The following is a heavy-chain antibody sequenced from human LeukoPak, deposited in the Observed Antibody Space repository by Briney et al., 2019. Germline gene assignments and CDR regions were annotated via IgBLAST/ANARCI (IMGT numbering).Heavy chain of an antibody. D-gene: IGHD1-1*01. CDR2: IIPIFGIA. CDR1: GGTFSSYA. Sequence: SVKVSCKASGGTFSSYAISWVRQAPGQGLEWMGRIIPIFGIANYAQKFQGRVTITADKSTSTAYMELSSLRSEDTAVYYCARDDRRNWNPKYPWGQGTLVTVSS. CDR3: ARDDRRNWNPKYP. V-gene: IGHV1-69*04. J-gene: IGHJ5*02.